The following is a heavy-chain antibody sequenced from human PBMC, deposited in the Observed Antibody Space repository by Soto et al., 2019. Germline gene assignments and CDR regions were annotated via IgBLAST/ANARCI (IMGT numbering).Heavy chain of an antibody. V-gene: IGHV1-2*02. CDR1: GYTFTDYY. J-gene: IGHJ5*02. CDR3: ARGPPRNCVDP. Sequence: QVQLVQSGAEVKKSGASVKVSCKASGYTFTDYYMHWVRQAPGQGLEWMGWVNPKSGGTNYAQKFQGRVTMTRDTSISTAYMELSRLRSDDTAMYYCARGPPRNCVDPWGQGILVTVSS. CDR2: VNPKSGGT.